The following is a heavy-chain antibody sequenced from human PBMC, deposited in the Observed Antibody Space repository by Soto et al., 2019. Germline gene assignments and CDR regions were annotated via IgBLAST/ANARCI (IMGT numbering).Heavy chain of an antibody. D-gene: IGHD6-6*01. Sequence: SETLSLTCTVSGGSISSNWWSWVRQPPGKGLEWIGEIYHSGSTNYNPSLKSRVTISVDKSKNQFSLKLSSVTAADTAVYYCARAEYSSPNWFDPWGQGTLVTVSS. CDR3: ARAEYSSPNWFDP. J-gene: IGHJ5*02. V-gene: IGHV4-4*02. CDR1: GGSISSNW. CDR2: IYHSGST.